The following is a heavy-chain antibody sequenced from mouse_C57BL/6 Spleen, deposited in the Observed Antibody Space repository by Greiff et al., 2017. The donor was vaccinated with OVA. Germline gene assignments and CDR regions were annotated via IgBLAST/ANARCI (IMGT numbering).Heavy chain of an antibody. D-gene: IGHD2-4*01. V-gene: IGHV1-22*01. J-gene: IGHJ3*01. Sequence: VQLQQSGPELVKPGASVKMSCKASGYTFTDYNMHWVKQSHGKSLEWIGYINPNNGGTSYNQKFKGKATLTVTKSSSTAYMELRSLTSEDSAVYYCARSYYDYDWYAYWGKGTLVTVSA. CDR1: GYTFTDYN. CDR3: ARSYYDYDWYAY. CDR2: INPNNGGT.